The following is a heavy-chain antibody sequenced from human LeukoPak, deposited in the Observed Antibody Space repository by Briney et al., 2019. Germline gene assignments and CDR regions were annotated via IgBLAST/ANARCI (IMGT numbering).Heavy chain of an antibody. V-gene: IGHV3-9*03. CDR2: ISWNSGSI. D-gene: IGHD6-6*01. CDR1: GFIFDDYA. Sequence: GGSLRLSCAASGFIFDDYAMHWVGQPPGKGLEWVSGISWNSGSIDYADCVKGRFTIYRDNAKNYLYLQMNDLRAEDMALYYCTKALTDSSSTYFDNWGQGTLVTVSS. CDR3: TKALTDSSSTYFDN. J-gene: IGHJ4*02.